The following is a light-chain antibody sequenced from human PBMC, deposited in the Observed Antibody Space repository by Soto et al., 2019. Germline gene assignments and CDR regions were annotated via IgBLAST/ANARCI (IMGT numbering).Light chain of an antibody. V-gene: IGKV3-20*01. CDR2: GAS. J-gene: IGKJ1*01. Sequence: IVLTQSPGTLSLSPGERATLSCRASQSVSSSYLAWYQQKPGQAHRLLIYGASSRATGIPDRFSGSGSGTDFTLTISRLEPEDCAVYYCQQYGSSPPTFGQGTKVEIK. CDR3: QQYGSSPPT. CDR1: QSVSSSY.